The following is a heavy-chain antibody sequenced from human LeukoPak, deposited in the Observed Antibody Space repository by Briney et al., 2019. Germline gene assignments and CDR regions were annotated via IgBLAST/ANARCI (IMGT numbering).Heavy chain of an antibody. CDR3: ARTRVVATNSPYYYYYYMDV. Sequence: SETLSLTCTVSGGSISSSSYYWGWIRQPPGKGLEWIGSIYYSGSTYYNPSLKSRVTISVDTSKNQFSLKLSSVTAADTAVYYCARTRVVATNSPYYYYYYMDVWGKGTTVTISS. CDR1: GGSISSSSYY. J-gene: IGHJ6*03. V-gene: IGHV4-39*07. CDR2: IYYSGST. D-gene: IGHD5-12*01.